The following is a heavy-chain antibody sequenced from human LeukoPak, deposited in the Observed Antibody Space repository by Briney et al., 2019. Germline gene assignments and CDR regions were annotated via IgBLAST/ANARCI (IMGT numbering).Heavy chain of an antibody. CDR3: ARATTVTTSLGY. CDR2: IYSGGST. D-gene: IGHD4-17*01. V-gene: IGHV3-66*01. CDR1: GFTFSSYA. J-gene: IGHJ4*02. Sequence: GGSLRLSCAASGFTFSSYAMSRVRQAPGKGLEWVSVIYSGGSTYYADSVKGRFTISRDNSKNTLYLQMNSLRAEDTAVYYCARATTVTTSLGYWGQGTLVTVSS.